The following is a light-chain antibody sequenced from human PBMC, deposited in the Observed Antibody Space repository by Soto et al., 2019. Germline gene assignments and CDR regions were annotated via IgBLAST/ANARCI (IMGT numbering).Light chain of an antibody. J-gene: IGKJ2*01. CDR1: QGIATH. CDR3: QQVNTYSHT. CDR2: AAS. V-gene: IGKV1-9*01. Sequence: DIQLTQSPSFLSASVGDRVIITCRASQGIATHLAWFQQRPGKAPKLLIFAASTLQSGVLSRFSGSGYGTDFTLTISSLQPEDFATYYWQQVNTYSHTFGQGTKLEIK.